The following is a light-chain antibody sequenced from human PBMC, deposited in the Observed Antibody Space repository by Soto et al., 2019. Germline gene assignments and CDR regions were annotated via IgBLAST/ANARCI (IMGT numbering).Light chain of an antibody. J-gene: IGKJ2*01. Sequence: DIQMTQSPSSLSASVGDRVTITCQASQDIDNYLNWYQQKPGKAPELLIYDASKLETGVPSRFSGSGSGTDFTFTITTLQPEDSATYYCQQYFPLIYTFGQGTKLEIK. V-gene: IGKV1-33*01. CDR1: QDIDNY. CDR2: DAS. CDR3: QQYFPLIYT.